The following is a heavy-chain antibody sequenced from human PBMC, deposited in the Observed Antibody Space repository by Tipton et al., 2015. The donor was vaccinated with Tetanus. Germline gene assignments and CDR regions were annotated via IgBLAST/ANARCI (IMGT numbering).Heavy chain of an antibody. V-gene: IGHV1-2*02. CDR3: ARSGWEREWELLDN. CDR1: GYTVTGHY. J-gene: IGHJ4*02. D-gene: IGHD1-26*01. CDR2: INPNSGGT. Sequence: QLVQSGAEMKKPGASVKVSCKASGYTVTGHYMHWVRQAPGQGLEWMGWINPNSGGTNYAQKFQGRVTMTRDTSISTAYMELSRLRSDDTAVYYCARSGWEREWELLDNWGQGTLVTVSS.